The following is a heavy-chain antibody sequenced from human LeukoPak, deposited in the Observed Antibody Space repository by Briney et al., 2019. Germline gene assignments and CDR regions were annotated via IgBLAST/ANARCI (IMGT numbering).Heavy chain of an antibody. D-gene: IGHD6-13*01. Sequence: GGSVRLSCAASGFTFSSYSMNWVRQAPGKGLEWVSSISSSSSYIHYADSVKGRFTISRDNAKNSLYLQMNSLRAEDTAVYYCARDNPIAAADDYWGQGTLVTVSS. J-gene: IGHJ4*02. V-gene: IGHV3-21*01. CDR2: ISSSSSYI. CDR3: ARDNPIAAADDY. CDR1: GFTFSSYS.